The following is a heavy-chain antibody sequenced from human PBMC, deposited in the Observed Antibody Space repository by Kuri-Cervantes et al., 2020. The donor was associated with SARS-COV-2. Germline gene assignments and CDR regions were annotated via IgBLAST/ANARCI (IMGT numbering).Heavy chain of an antibody. CDR1: GFTFSSYG. J-gene: IGHJ6*01. D-gene: IGHD3-22*01. CDR2: IWYDGSNK. CDR3: ARESKYPMMYYYYGMDV. Sequence: GESLKISCAASGFTFSSYGMHWIRQAPGKGLEWVAVIWYDGSNKYYADSVKGRFTISRDNSKNTLYLQMNSLRAEDTAVYYCARESKYPMMYYYYGMDVWGQGITVTVSS. V-gene: IGHV3-33*01.